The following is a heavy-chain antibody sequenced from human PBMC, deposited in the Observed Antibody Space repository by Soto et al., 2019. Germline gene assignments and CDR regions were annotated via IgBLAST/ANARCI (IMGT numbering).Heavy chain of an antibody. CDR2: ISGSGGST. Sequence: GESLKISCAASGFTFSSYAMSWVRQAPGKGLEWVSAISGSGGSTYYADSVKGRFTISRDNSKNTLYLQMNSLRAEDTAVYYCAKGRSSWLNWFDPWGQGTLVTVSS. V-gene: IGHV3-23*01. J-gene: IGHJ5*02. CDR3: AKGRSSWLNWFDP. CDR1: GFTFSSYA. D-gene: IGHD6-13*01.